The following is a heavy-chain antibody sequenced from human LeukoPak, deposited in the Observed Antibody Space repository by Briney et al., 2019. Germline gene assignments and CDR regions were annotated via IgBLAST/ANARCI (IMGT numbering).Heavy chain of an antibody. CDR3: ARGYSSGWYYYYGMDV. J-gene: IGHJ6*02. V-gene: IGHV4-34*01. D-gene: IGHD6-19*01. CDR1: GGSFSGYY. CDR2: INHRGST. Sequence: SETLSLTCAVYGGSFSGYYWSWIRQPPGKGLEWIGEINHRGSTNYNPSLKSRVTISVDTSKNQFSLKLSSVTAADTAVYYCARGYSSGWYYYYGMDVWGQGTTVTVSS.